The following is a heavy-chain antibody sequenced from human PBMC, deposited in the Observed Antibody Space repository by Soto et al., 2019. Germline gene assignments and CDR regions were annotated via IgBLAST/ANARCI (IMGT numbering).Heavy chain of an antibody. Sequence: SETLSLTCTVSGDSITSSRYYWGWNRQTPGKGLEWIGSVHYSGSTYDNPSLKSRVTMSVDTSKNQFSLRLSSVTAADTALYYCTREKSSGYDRGSDSWGQGTLVTVSS. CDR1: GDSITSSRYY. CDR2: VHYSGST. V-gene: IGHV4-39*02. D-gene: IGHD5-12*01. CDR3: TREKSSGYDRGSDS. J-gene: IGHJ4*02.